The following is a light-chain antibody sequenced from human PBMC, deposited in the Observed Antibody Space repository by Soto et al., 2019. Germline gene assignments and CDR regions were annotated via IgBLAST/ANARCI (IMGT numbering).Light chain of an antibody. CDR1: QSISNW. V-gene: IGKV1-5*03. CDR2: KAS. CDR3: QQYNTYPLT. Sequence: DIQMTQSPSTLSASVGDRVTITCRASQSISNWLAWYQQKPGKAPNLLIYKASSLESGVPSRFSGSGPGTEFTLTISSLQTDDFATYYCQQYNTYPLTFGGGTKVEIK. J-gene: IGKJ4*01.